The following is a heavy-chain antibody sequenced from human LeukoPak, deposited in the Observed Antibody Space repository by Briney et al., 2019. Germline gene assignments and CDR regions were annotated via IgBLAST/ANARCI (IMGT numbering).Heavy chain of an antibody. V-gene: IGHV1-24*01. CDR2: FDPEDGET. CDR1: GYTLTELS. D-gene: IGHD3-10*01. Sequence: ASVKVSCKVSGYTLTELSMHWVRQAPGKGLEWMGGFDPEDGETIYAQKFQGRVTMTEDTSTDTAYMELSSRRSEDTAVYYCATTYYYGSGSYYNVSAHYWGQGTLVTVSS. J-gene: IGHJ4*02. CDR3: ATTYYYGSGSYYNVSAHY.